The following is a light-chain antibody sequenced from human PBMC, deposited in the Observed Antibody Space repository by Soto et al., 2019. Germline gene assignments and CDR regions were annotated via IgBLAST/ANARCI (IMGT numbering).Light chain of an antibody. Sequence: EIVLTQSPGTLSLSPGERAALACMSSQSVSSSYLAWYQQKPGQAPRLLIYGASSRATGIPDRFSGSGSGTDFTLTISRLEPEDFAVYYCQQYGSSPPLTFGGGTKV. CDR1: QSVSSSY. CDR3: QQYGSSPPLT. CDR2: GAS. V-gene: IGKV3-20*01. J-gene: IGKJ4*01.